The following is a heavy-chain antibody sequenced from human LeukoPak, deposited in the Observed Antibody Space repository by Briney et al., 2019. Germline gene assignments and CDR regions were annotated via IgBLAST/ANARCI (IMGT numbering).Heavy chain of an antibody. CDR3: ARVITGRVDY. V-gene: IGHV4-34*01. CDR1: GGSFSGYY. D-gene: IGHD1-20*01. CDR2: INHSGST. J-gene: IGHJ4*02. Sequence: PSETLSLTCAVYGGSFSGYYWSWIRQPPGKGLEWIGEINHSGSTNYNPSLKSRVTISVDTSKNQFSLKLSSVTAADTAVYYCARVITGRVDYWGQGTLVTVSS.